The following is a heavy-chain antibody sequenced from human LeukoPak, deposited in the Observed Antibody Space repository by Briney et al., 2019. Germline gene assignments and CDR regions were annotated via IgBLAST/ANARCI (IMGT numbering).Heavy chain of an antibody. Sequence: GGSLRLSCAASGFTFTSYWMGWVRQAPGNGPEWVANIKEDESEKNYVDSVKGRFTISRDSAKNVLYLQMNSLRAEDTAVYYCARVASGSSYRPFDCWGQGTLVTVSS. V-gene: IGHV3-7*01. CDR1: GFTFTSYW. CDR3: ARVASGSSYRPFDC. J-gene: IGHJ4*02. CDR2: IKEDESEK. D-gene: IGHD3-10*01.